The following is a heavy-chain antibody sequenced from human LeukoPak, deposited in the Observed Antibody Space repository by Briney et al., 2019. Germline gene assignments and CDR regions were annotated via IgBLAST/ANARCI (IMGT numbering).Heavy chain of an antibody. V-gene: IGHV3-30*03. CDR2: ISYDGSNK. CDR3: ATDPMYYGMDV. CDR1: GFTFSSYG. Sequence: PGGSLRLSCAASGFTFSSYGMHWVRQAPGKGLEWVAVISYDGSNKYYADSVKGRFTISRDNSKNTLYLQMNSLRAEDTAVYYCATDPMYYGMDVWGQGTTVTVSS. J-gene: IGHJ6*02.